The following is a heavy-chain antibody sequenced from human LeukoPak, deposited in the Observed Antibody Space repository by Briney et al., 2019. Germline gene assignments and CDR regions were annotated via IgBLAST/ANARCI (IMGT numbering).Heavy chain of an antibody. V-gene: IGHV1-2*02. Sequence: ASVKVSCKASGYTFTGYYMHWVRQAPGQGLEWMGWINPNSGGTNYAQKFQGRVTMTRDTSISTAYMELSRLRSDHTAVYYCARGLPRIAAAGTRSWFDPWGQGTLVTVSS. D-gene: IGHD6-13*01. CDR1: GYTFTGYY. J-gene: IGHJ5*02. CDR3: ARGLPRIAAAGTRSWFDP. CDR2: INPNSGGT.